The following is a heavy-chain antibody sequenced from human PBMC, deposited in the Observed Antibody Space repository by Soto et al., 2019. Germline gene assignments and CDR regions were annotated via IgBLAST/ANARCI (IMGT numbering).Heavy chain of an antibody. J-gene: IGHJ6*02. CDR1: GGTFSSYA. CDR3: ARQLAAAEMLYYYGMDV. Sequence: SVKVSCNASGGTFSSYAISWVRQAPGQGLEWMGGIIPIFGTANYAQKFQGRVTITADESTSTAYMELSSLRSEDTAVYYCARQLAAAEMLYYYGMDVWGQGTTVTVSS. D-gene: IGHD6-13*01. V-gene: IGHV1-69*13. CDR2: IIPIFGTA.